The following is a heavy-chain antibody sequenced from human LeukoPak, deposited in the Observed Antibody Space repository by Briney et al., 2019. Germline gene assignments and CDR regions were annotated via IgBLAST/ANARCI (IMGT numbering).Heavy chain of an antibody. Sequence: GGSLRLSCAASGFTFSSYAMSWVRQAPGKGLELVSAISGSGGSTYYADSVKGRFTISRDNSKNTLYLQMNSLRAEDTAVYYCAKEAYYDILTGYGMDVWSQGTTVTVSS. V-gene: IGHV3-23*01. D-gene: IGHD3-9*01. CDR3: AKEAYYDILTGYGMDV. CDR2: ISGSGGST. J-gene: IGHJ6*02. CDR1: GFTFSSYA.